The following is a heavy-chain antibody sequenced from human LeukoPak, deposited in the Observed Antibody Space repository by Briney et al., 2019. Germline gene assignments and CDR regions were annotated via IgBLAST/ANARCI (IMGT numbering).Heavy chain of an antibody. D-gene: IGHD4-17*01. CDR2: INHTGST. J-gene: IGHJ4*02. V-gene: IGHV4-34*01. Sequence: SETLSLTCAVYGGSFSGHYWSWIRQPPGKGLEWIGEINHTGSTNYNPSLKSRVTISVDTSKNQFSLNLSSVTAADTAVYYCARGSDYGDYETLYYWGQGTLVTVSS. CDR1: GGSFSGHY. CDR3: ARGSDYGDYETLYY.